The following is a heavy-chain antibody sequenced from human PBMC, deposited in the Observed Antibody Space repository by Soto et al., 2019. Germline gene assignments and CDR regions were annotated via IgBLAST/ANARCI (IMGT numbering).Heavy chain of an antibody. CDR3: ARAGVASNVGDIVATIWENWFDP. V-gene: IGHV1-69*13. CDR2: IIPIFGTA. J-gene: IGHJ5*02. CDR1: GYTFSSYA. Sequence: SVKVSCKASGYTFSSYAISWVRQAPGQGLEWMGGIIPIFGTANYAQKFQGRVTITADESTSTAYMELSSLRSEDTAVYYCARAGVASNVGDIVATIWENWFDPWGQGTLVTVSS. D-gene: IGHD5-12*01.